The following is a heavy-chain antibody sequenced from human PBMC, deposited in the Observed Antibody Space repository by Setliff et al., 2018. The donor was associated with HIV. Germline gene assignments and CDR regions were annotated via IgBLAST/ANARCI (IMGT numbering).Heavy chain of an antibody. J-gene: IGHJ3*02. V-gene: IGHV4-59*08. CDR2: IHYSGNT. CDR3: ARSLVPSGYYYGRHAFDI. CDR1: GASIRGHY. D-gene: IGHD3-22*01. Sequence: TLSLTCSVSGASIRGHYWSWIRQSPGKGLERIGNIHYSGNTNYNPSFKSRVTIPVDTSKNQFSLRVNSVTAADTAVYYCARSLVPSGYYYGRHAFDIWGQGTKVTVSS.